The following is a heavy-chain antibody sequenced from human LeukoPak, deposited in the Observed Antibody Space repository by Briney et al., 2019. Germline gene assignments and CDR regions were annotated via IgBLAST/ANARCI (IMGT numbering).Heavy chain of an antibody. CDR2: ISYDGSNK. CDR1: GFTFSTYA. V-gene: IGHV3-30*04. CDR3: ARDSGEYQLLNNWFDP. J-gene: IGHJ5*02. D-gene: IGHD2-2*01. Sequence: GGSLRLSCAVSGFTFSTYAMIWVRQAPGKGLEWVAVISYDGSNKYYADSVKGRFTISRDNSKNTLYLQMNSLRAEDTAVYYCARDSGEYQLLNNWFDPWGQGTLVIVSS.